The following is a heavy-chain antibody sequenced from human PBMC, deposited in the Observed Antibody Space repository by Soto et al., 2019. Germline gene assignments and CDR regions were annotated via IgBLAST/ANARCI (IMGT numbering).Heavy chain of an antibody. Sequence: QVQLQESGPGLVKPSETLSLTCTVSGGSISSYYWSWIRQPPGKGLEWIGYIYHRGTTNYSPSLKSRVTISAAMSKNQSSLKLSSVTAADTAVYYCARAIRRGGGFDYWGQGTLVTVSS. D-gene: IGHD3-10*01. CDR1: GGSISSYY. J-gene: IGHJ4*02. V-gene: IGHV4-59*01. CDR2: IYHRGTT. CDR3: ARAIRRGGGFDY.